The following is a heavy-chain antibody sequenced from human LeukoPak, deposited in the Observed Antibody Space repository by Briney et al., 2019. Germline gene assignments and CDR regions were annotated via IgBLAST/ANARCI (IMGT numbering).Heavy chain of an antibody. V-gene: IGHV3-48*03. CDR2: ISSSGGTI. CDR3: ARVDTATGNY. D-gene: IGHD5-18*01. CDR1: GFTFSSYE. Sequence: PGGSLRLSCAASGFTFSSYEMNWVRQAPGKGLEWVGYISSSGGTIYYADSVKGRFTISRDNAKNSLYLQMNSLRAEDTAVYYCARVDTATGNYWGQGTLVTVSS. J-gene: IGHJ4*02.